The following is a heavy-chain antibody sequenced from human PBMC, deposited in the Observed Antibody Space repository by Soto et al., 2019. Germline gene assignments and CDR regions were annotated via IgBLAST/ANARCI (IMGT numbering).Heavy chain of an antibody. CDR2: IYYSGST. V-gene: IGHV4-61*01. Sequence: SETLSLTCTVSGGSVSSGSYYWSWIRQPPGKGLEWIGYIYYSGSTNYNPSLKSRVTISVDTSKNQFSLKLSSVTAADTAVYYCARHFSDAYTALAFWGQGTLVTVSS. CDR3: ARHFSDAYTALAF. CDR1: GGSVSSGSYY. D-gene: IGHD3-3*02. J-gene: IGHJ4*02.